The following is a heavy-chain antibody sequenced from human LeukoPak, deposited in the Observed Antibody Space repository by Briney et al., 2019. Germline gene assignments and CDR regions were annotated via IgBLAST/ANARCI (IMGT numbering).Heavy chain of an antibody. CDR2: IYYSGRT. J-gene: IGHJ4*02. CDR3: ARDFHLYYYDSSGFYFDY. D-gene: IGHD3-22*01. CDR1: GGSISSDDYY. V-gene: IGHV4-30-4*01. Sequence: PSETLSLTCTVSGGSISSDDYYWSWIRQPPGKGLEWIGYIYYSGRTYYNPSLKSRVTISVDTSKNQFSLMLSSVTAADTAVYYCARDFHLYYYDSSGFYFDYWGQGTLVTVSS.